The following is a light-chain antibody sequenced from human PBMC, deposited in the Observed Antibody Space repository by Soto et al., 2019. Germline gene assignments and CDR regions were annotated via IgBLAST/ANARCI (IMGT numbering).Light chain of an antibody. J-gene: IGLJ7*01. CDR3: AAWDDSLNGAV. V-gene: IGLV1-44*01. Sequence: QSVLTQPPSASGTPGQRVTISCSGSSSNIGSNTVNWYRQLPGTAPKLLIYNNNQRPSGVPDRFSGSKSSTSASLAISGLQSDDEADYYCAAWDDSLNGAVFGGGTQLTVL. CDR2: NNN. CDR1: SSNIGSNT.